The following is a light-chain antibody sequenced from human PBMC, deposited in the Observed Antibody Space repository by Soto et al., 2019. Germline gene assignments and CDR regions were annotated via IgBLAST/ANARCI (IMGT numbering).Light chain of an antibody. CDR3: QQYGSSTLT. J-gene: IGKJ2*01. CDR2: GAS. Sequence: EIMLTQSPGTLSLSPGERATLSCRASQSVSSSHLAWYQQKPGQAPRLLIYGASNRATGIPDRFSGSGSGTDFTLTISRLEPEDFAVYYCQQYGSSTLTFGQGTKLEIK. CDR1: QSVSSSH. V-gene: IGKV3-20*01.